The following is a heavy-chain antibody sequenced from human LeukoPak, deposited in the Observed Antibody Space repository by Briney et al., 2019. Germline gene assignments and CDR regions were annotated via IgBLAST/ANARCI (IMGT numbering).Heavy chain of an antibody. Sequence: PGGFLRLSCSASGFTFSSYAMHWVRQAPGKGLEWVAVISYDGSNKYYADSVKGRFTISRDNSKNTLYLQMNSLRAEDTAVYYCARTRLSYSSSWHLDYWGQGTLVTVSS. D-gene: IGHD6-13*01. CDR2: ISYDGSNK. CDR3: ARTRLSYSSSWHLDY. J-gene: IGHJ4*02. V-gene: IGHV3-30-3*01. CDR1: GFTFSSYA.